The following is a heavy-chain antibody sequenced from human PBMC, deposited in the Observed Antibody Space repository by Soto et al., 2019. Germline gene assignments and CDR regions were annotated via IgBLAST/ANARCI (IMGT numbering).Heavy chain of an antibody. D-gene: IGHD5-18*01. Sequence: SETLSLACTVSGGSISSYYWTWIRQPRGTGLEWIGEINHSGSTNYNPSLKSRVTISGDTSKNQFSLKLSSVTAADTAVYYCERTGMGYNYGADFEYWGQGTLVTVSS. CDR3: ERTGMGYNYGADFEY. V-gene: IGHV4-34*01. CDR2: INHSGST. CDR1: GGSISSYY. J-gene: IGHJ4*02.